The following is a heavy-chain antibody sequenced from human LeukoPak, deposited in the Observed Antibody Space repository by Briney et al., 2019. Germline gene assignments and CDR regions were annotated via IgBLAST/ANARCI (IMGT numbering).Heavy chain of an antibody. CDR2: ISYDGTTK. J-gene: IGHJ1*01. CDR1: GFNFGTYA. CDR3: ARERSFRSFDN. D-gene: IGHD2-15*01. Sequence: GGSLRLSCAASGFNFGTYAMYWVRQAPGMRLEWVAVISYDGTTKYYVESVKGRFTISRDNSRNTLILQLNSLRPEDTAKYYCARERSFRSFDNWGQGTLVTVSS. V-gene: IGHV3-30-3*01.